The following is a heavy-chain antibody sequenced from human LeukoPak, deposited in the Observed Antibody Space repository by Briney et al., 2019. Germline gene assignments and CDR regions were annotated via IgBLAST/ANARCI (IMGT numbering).Heavy chain of an antibody. V-gene: IGHV4-39*01. CDR2: IYYSGST. J-gene: IGHJ4*02. D-gene: IGHD5-12*01. Sequence: PSDTLSLTCTLTGGSISSTSDYWGWIRQSPGRGLEWFGYIYYSGSTYYNPSLKSRVTVSVDTSKNQFSLKLSSVTAADTAIYYCARTRGYSDYASSSFDYWGQGTLVTVSS. CDR1: GGSISSTSDY. CDR3: ARTRGYSDYASSSFDY.